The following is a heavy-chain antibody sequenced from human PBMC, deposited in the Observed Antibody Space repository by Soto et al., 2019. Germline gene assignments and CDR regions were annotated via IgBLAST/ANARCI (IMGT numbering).Heavy chain of an antibody. D-gene: IGHD1-7*01. CDR3: AREKSDLELFNWLDP. CDR1: GYSFTTYW. Sequence: GESLKISCEASGYSFTTYWISWVRQMPGKGLEWMGAIDPRDSYTKYSPSFQGHVTISVDKSISTAYLQWNSLKASDTAIYYCAREKSDLELFNWLDPWGQGTLVTAPQ. V-gene: IGHV5-10-1*01. CDR2: IDPRDSYT. J-gene: IGHJ5*02.